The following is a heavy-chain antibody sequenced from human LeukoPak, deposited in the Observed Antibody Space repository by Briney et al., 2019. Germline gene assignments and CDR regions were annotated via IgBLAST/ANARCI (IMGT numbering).Heavy chain of an antibody. D-gene: IGHD1-7*01. J-gene: IGHJ3*02. V-gene: IGHV3-30-3*01. Sequence: GRSLRLSCAASGFTFSYFGFQWVRQSPGKRLEWVAFISYDGDNTYYADSVKGRFTISRDNSKSTLYLQMNSLRLDDTALYFCARANGEWNYCAFDIWGQGTRVTVSS. CDR2: ISYDGDNT. CDR1: GFTFSYFG. CDR3: ARANGEWNYCAFDI.